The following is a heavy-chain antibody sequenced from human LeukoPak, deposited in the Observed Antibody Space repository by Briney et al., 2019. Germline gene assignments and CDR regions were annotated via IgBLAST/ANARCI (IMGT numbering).Heavy chain of an antibody. CDR3: ARVRFGYCTNGVCYTRINFDY. V-gene: IGHV4-59*12. CDR1: GGSISSYY. Sequence: SETLSLTCTVSGGSISSYYWSWIRQPPGKGLEWIGYIYYSGSTNYNPSLKSRVTISVDTSKNQFSLKLSSVTAADTAVYYCARVRFGYCTNGVCYTRINFDYWGQGTLVTVSS. D-gene: IGHD2-8*01. J-gene: IGHJ4*02. CDR2: IYYSGST.